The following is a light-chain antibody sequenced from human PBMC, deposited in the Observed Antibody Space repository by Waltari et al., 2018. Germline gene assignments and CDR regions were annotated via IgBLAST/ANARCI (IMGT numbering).Light chain of an antibody. CDR1: QSILYSSNNKNY. CDR3: QQHYSTLWT. CDR2: WAS. V-gene: IGKV4-1*01. J-gene: IGKJ1*01. Sequence: DIVMTQSPDSLAVSLGERATINCKSSQSILYSSNNKNYLAWYQQKPGQPPKLLIYWASTRESGVPDRFSGSGSGTEFTLTISSLQAEDVAVYYCQQHYSTLWTFGQGTKVEIK.